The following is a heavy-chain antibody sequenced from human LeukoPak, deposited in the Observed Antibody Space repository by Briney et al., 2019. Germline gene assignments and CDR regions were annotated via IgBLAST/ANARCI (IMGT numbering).Heavy chain of an antibody. CDR3: ARYYYGSGSKPLDY. Sequence: GASVKVSCKASGYIFTTYYMHWVRRAPGQGLEWMGIINPSGGSTSYAQKFQGRVTITADESTSTAYMELSSLRSEDTAVYYCARYYYGSGSKPLDYWGQGTLVTVSS. CDR1: GYIFTTYY. V-gene: IGHV1-46*01. D-gene: IGHD3-10*01. J-gene: IGHJ4*02. CDR2: INPSGGST.